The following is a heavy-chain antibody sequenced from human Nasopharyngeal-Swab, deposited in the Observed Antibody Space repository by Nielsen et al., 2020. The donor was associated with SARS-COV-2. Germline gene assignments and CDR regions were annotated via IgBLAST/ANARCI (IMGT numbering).Heavy chain of an antibody. J-gene: IGHJ4*02. CDR3: ARAGRTIFGVVTSFDY. CDR1: GGSISSGGYS. V-gene: IGHV4-30-2*01. D-gene: IGHD3-3*01. CDR2: IYHSGST. Sequence: LSLTCAVSGGSISSGGYSWSWIRQPPGKGLEWIGYIYHSGSTYYNPSLKSRVTISVDRSKNQFSLKLSSVTAADTAVYYCARAGRTIFGVVTSFDYWGQGTLVTVSS.